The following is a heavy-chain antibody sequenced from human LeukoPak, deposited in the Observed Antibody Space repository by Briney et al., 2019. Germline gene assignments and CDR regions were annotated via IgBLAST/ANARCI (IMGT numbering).Heavy chain of an antibody. CDR1: GLTFSSYW. V-gene: IGHV3-7*04. J-gene: IGHJ4*02. CDR3: ARHNPLWGY. D-gene: IGHD1-14*01. CDR2: IKQDGSEK. Sequence: GGSLRLSCAASGLTFSSYWMSWVRQAPGKGLEWVANIKQDGSEKHYVDSVKGRFTISRDNAKNSLYLQMNSLRAEDTALYYCARHNPLWGYWGQGTLVTVSS.